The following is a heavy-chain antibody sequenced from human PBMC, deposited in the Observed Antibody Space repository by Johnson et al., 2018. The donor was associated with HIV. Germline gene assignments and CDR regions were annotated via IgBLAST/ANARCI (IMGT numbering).Heavy chain of an antibody. CDR1: GFTFSSYW. J-gene: IGHJ3*01. Sequence: VQLVESGGGVVQPGRSLRLSCTASGFTFSSYWMHWVRQAPGKGLVWVSRINSDGSSTSYADSVKGRFTISRDNAKNTLYLQMNSLRAEDTAVYYCARTPRPYYYDSSDGAFDVWGQGTVVTVSS. V-gene: IGHV3-74*02. CDR2: INSDGSST. CDR3: ARTPRPYYYDSSDGAFDV. D-gene: IGHD3-22*01.